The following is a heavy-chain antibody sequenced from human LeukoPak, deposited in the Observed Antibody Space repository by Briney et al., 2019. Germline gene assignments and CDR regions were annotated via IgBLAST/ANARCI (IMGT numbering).Heavy chain of an antibody. CDR1: GYTFTGYY. Sequence: GASVKVSCKASGYTFTGYYMHWVRQAPGQGLEWMGWINPNSGGTNYAQKFQGRVTMTRDTSISTAYMELSRLRSDDTAVYYCASYCSSTSCYWPGFDYWGQGTLVTVSS. J-gene: IGHJ4*02. CDR2: INPNSGGT. V-gene: IGHV1-2*02. D-gene: IGHD2-2*01. CDR3: ASYCSSTSCYWPGFDY.